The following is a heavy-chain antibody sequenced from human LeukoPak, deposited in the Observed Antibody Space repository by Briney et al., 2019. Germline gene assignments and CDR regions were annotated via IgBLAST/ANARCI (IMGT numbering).Heavy chain of an antibody. J-gene: IGHJ5*02. CDR2: IKQDGSEK. Sequence: GGSLRLSCAASGFTFSSYWMSWVRQAPGKGLEWVANIKQDGSEKYYVDSVKGRFTISRDNAKNSLYLQMNSLRAEDTAMYYCAREDGSSWYMWFDPWGQGTLVTVSS. CDR3: AREDGSSWYMWFDP. V-gene: IGHV3-7*03. CDR1: GFTFSSYW. D-gene: IGHD6-13*01.